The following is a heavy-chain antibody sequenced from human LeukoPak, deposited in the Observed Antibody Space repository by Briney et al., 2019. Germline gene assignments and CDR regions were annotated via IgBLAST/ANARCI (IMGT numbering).Heavy chain of an antibody. J-gene: IGHJ4*02. D-gene: IGHD3-22*01. Sequence: GASVKVSCKASGYTFTSYEINWVRQATGHGLEWMGWMNPDSSDTAYAQKFQGRITMTRSTSITTAYMELSSLRSEDTAVYYCARGLGSYDSSELTWPMISFWGQGTQVTVSS. V-gene: IGHV1-8*01. CDR3: ARGLGSYDSSELTWPMISF. CDR2: MNPDSSDT. CDR1: GYTFTSYE.